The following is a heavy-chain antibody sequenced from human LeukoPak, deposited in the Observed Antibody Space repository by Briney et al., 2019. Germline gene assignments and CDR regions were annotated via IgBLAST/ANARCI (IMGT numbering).Heavy chain of an antibody. CDR1: GYTFTSYY. D-gene: IGHD3-9*01. V-gene: IGHV1-2*02. CDR3: ARGPNYDILTGFYY. Sequence: ASVKVSCKASGYTFTSYYMHWVRQAPGQGLEWMGWINPNSGGTNYAQKFQGRVTMTRDTSISTAYMELSRLRSDDTAVYYCARGPNYDILTGFYYWGQGTLVTVSS. J-gene: IGHJ4*02. CDR2: INPNSGGT.